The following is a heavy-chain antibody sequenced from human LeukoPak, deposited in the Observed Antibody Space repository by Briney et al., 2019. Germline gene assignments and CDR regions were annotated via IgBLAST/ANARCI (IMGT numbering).Heavy chain of an antibody. Sequence: SETLSLTCTVSGGSISSGGYYWSWIRQPPGKGLEWIGYIYYSGSTYYNPSLKSRVTISVDTSKNQFSLKLSSVTAADTAVYYCASTSGYCSSTSCSLDCWGQGTLVTVSS. CDR2: IYYSGST. J-gene: IGHJ4*02. CDR3: ASTSGYCSSTSCSLDC. V-gene: IGHV4-31*03. D-gene: IGHD2-2*01. CDR1: GGSISSGGYY.